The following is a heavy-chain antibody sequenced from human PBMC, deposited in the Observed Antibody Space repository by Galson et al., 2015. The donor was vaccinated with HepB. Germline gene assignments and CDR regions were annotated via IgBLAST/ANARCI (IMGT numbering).Heavy chain of an antibody. V-gene: IGHV3-30-3*01. Sequence: SLRLSCAASGFSFSNYAMHWVRQVPGKGLEWVALISVDGSDKYYADAVKGRHTGSRDNSKNTRYLQMSSLRAEDKAVYFCARGLMYSSEWYYFDHWGQGSLVTGSS. CDR1: GFSFSNYA. CDR2: ISVDGSDK. J-gene: IGHJ4*02. D-gene: IGHD6-19*01. CDR3: ARGLMYSSEWYYFDH.